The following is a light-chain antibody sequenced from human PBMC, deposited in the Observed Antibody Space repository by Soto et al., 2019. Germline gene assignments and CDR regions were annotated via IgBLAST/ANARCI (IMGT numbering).Light chain of an antibody. Sequence: DIQMTQSPSSLSASVGDRVTITCLASQSISSYLNWYQQKPGKAPKLLIYAASSLQSGVPSRFSGSGSGTDFTLTISSLQPEDFATYYCQQSYSTPPTCGQGTKVEIK. CDR2: AAS. J-gene: IGKJ1*01. CDR1: QSISSY. CDR3: QQSYSTPPT. V-gene: IGKV1-39*01.